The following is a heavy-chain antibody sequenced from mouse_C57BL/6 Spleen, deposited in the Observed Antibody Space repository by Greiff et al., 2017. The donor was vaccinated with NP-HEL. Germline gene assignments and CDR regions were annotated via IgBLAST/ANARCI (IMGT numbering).Heavy chain of an antibody. Sequence: EVMLVESGGGLVQPGGSLSLSCAASGFTFTAYYMSWVRQPPGKALEWLGFIRNKANGYTTEYSASVKGRFPISRDNSQSILYLQMNALRAEDSATYSGARDGPKRGFDYWGQGNTLAVSS. CDR2: IRNKANGYTT. J-gene: IGHJ2*01. V-gene: IGHV7-3*01. CDR1: GFTFTAYY. CDR3: ARDGPKRGFDY.